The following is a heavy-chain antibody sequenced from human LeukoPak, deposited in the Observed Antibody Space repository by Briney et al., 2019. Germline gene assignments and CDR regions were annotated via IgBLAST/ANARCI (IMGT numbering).Heavy chain of an antibody. CDR3: AKGPTTVTTTYFDY. V-gene: IGHV3-23*01. CDR2: ISGSGSST. CDR1: GFTFSSSA. D-gene: IGHD4-17*01. Sequence: GGSLRLSYAASGFTFSSSALSWVRQAPGKGLEWVSAISGSGSSTYYGDSVKGRFTISRDNSKNTLYLQMNSLRAEDTAVYYCAKGPTTVTTTYFDYWGQGTLVTVSS. J-gene: IGHJ4*02.